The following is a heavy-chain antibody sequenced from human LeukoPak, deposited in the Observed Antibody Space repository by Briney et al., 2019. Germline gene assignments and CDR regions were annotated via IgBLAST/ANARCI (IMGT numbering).Heavy chain of an antibody. Sequence: SVKVSCKASGGTFSSYSLSWVRQAPGQGLEWMGRIIPIIQITNYAQRFQGRVTITADKSTTTAYLELSSLRSEDTAVYYCAWHPSSGEFYFDSWGQGTLVTVSS. J-gene: IGHJ4*02. CDR3: AWHPSSGEFYFDS. V-gene: IGHV1-69*02. D-gene: IGHD3-22*01. CDR2: IIPIIQIT. CDR1: GGTFSSYS.